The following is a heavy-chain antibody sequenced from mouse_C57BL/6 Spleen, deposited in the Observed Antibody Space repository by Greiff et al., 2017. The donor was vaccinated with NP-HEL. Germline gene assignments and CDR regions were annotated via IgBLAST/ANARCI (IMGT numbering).Heavy chain of an antibody. D-gene: IGHD4-1*01. J-gene: IGHJ4*01. CDR3: ARGGTGTFYYAMDY. V-gene: IGHV1-69*01. Sequence: QVQLQQPGAELVMPGASVKLSCKASGYTFTSYWMHWVKQRPGQGLEWIGEIDPSDSYTNYNQKFKGKSTLTVDKSSSTAYMQLSSLTSEDSAVYYCARGGTGTFYYAMDYWGQGTSVTVSS. CDR2: IDPSDSYT. CDR1: GYTFTSYW.